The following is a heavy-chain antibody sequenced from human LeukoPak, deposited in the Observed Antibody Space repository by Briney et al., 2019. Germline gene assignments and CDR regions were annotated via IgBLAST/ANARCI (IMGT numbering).Heavy chain of an antibody. CDR1: GFTFSSYD. D-gene: IGHD6-25*01. V-gene: IGHV3-13*01. Sequence: GGSLRLSCAASGFTFSSYDMHWVRQATGKGLEWVSAIGTAGDTYYPGSVKGRFTISRDNSKNTLYLQMNSLRGEDTAVYYCARDGTPIYSSGWVYMDVWGKGTTVTISS. CDR3: ARDGTPIYSSGWVYMDV. J-gene: IGHJ6*04. CDR2: IGTAGDT.